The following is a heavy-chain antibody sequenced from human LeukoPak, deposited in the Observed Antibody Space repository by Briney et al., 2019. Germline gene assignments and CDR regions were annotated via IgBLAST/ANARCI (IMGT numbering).Heavy chain of an antibody. D-gene: IGHD6-25*01. V-gene: IGHV3-21*01. CDR2: ISSSCSYI. CDR1: GFTLSRYI. J-gene: IGHJ4*02. Sequence: PGGSLSLSCAASGFTLSRYIMNGVRQAPGKGVEWVSSISSSCSYIYYADSVKGRFTISRDNAKNALYLQMNSLRAEDTAVYYCARGSPAAVWGQGALVTVSS. CDR3: ARGSPAAV.